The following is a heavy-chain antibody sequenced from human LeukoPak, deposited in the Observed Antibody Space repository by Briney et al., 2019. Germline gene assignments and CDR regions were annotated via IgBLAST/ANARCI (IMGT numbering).Heavy chain of an antibody. V-gene: IGHV4-4*02. CDR1: GFTFSSYSM. Sequence: PGGSLRLSCAASGFTFSSYSMNWVRQAPGKGLEWIGYIYHSGSTYYNPSLKSRVTISVDRSKNQFSLKLSSVTAADTAVYYCARDSGYCSGGSCYDYYGMDVWGQGTTVTVSS. J-gene: IGHJ6*02. CDR3: ARDSGYCSGGSCYDYYGMDV. CDR2: IYHSGST. D-gene: IGHD2-15*01.